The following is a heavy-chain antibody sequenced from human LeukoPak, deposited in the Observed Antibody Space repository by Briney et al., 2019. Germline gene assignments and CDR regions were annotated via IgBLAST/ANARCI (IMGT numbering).Heavy chain of an antibody. CDR2: ISSNGGST. CDR3: ASPGAFY. Sequence: GGSLRLSCAASGFTFSSYAMHWVRQAPGKGLEYVSAISSNGGSTYYANPVKGRFTISRDNSKNTLYLQMGSLRAEDMAVYYCASPGAFYWGQGTLVTVSS. V-gene: IGHV3-64*01. J-gene: IGHJ4*02. CDR1: GFTFSSYA.